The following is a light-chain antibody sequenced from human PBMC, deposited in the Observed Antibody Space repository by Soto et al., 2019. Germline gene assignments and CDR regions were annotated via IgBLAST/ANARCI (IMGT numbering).Light chain of an antibody. CDR3: HQYSNWPPWT. J-gene: IGKJ1*01. V-gene: IGKV3-15*01. CDR1: QSLSDN. Sequence: EIGMTQFPATLSVSPGERATLSCRASQSLSDNLAWYQQRPGQAPRLLFYRASTRATGVPARFSASGSGTEFTLTISSLQSEDSAVHYCHQYSNWPPWTFGPGTKVEIK. CDR2: RAS.